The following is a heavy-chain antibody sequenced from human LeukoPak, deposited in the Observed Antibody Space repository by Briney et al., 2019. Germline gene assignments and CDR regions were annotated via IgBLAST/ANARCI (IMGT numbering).Heavy chain of an antibody. Sequence: GASVKVSCKASGYTFRDYFMHWVRLAPGQGLEWMGWINPISGATTYAQKFRGRVTMTRDTSINTVYMELSKVGSDDTAVFYCARGMVVPGMGDNRPRPFDKWGQGTLVTVSS. CDR3: ARGMVVPGMGDNRPRPFDK. CDR1: GYTFRDYF. D-gene: IGHD6-19*01. V-gene: IGHV1-2*02. CDR2: INPISGAT. J-gene: IGHJ4*02.